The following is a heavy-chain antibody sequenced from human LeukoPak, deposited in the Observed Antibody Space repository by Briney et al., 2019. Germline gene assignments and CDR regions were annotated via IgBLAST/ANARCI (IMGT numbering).Heavy chain of an antibody. J-gene: IGHJ3*02. Sequence: SVKVSCKASGGTFSSYAISWVRQAPGQGLEWMGGIIPIFGTANYAQKFQGRVTITADESTSIAYMELSSLRSEDTAVYYCARALGGYDWGPDGGAFDIWGQGTMVTVSS. CDR2: IIPIFGTA. CDR1: GGTFSSYA. D-gene: IGHD5-12*01. CDR3: ARALGGYDWGPDGGAFDI. V-gene: IGHV1-69*13.